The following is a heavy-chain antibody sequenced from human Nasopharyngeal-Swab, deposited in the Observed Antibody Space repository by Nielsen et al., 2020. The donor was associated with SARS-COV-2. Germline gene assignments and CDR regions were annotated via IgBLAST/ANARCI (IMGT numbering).Heavy chain of an antibody. V-gene: IGHV3-73*01. D-gene: IGHD3-22*01. Sequence: GESLKISCAASGFIFSGSSLHWVRQASGKGLEWIGRIRRRANSYATVYAASVNGRFTISRDDAKNTAYLQMNSLKTEDTAVYYCARAKDDSSGSLFDYWGQGNLVTVSS. J-gene: IGHJ4*02. CDR1: GFIFSGSS. CDR3: ARAKDDSSGSLFDY. CDR2: IRRRANSYAT.